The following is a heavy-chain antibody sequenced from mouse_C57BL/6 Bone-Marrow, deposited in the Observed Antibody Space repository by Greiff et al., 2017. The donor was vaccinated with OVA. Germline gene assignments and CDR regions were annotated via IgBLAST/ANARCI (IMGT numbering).Heavy chain of an antibody. CDR3: ARGGYYAPFAY. Sequence: EVQGVESGGGLVQPGGSLKLSCAASGFTFSDYYMYWVRQTPEKRLEWVAYISNGGGSTYYPDTVKGRFTISRDNAKNTLYLQMSRLKSEDTAMYYCARGGYYAPFAYWGQGTLVTVSA. D-gene: IGHD2-3*01. CDR2: ISNGGGST. V-gene: IGHV5-12*01. CDR1: GFTFSDYY. J-gene: IGHJ3*01.